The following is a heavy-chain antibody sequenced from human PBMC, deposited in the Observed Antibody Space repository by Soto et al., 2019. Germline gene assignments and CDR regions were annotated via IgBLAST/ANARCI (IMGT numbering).Heavy chain of an antibody. CDR1: GVTFMSYV. CDR3: AREFRGSQWPNPDNYLDP. Sequence: QMQLVQSGAEVRKPGSSVKVSCKASGVTFMSYVISWVRQAPGQGLEWMGGIIPLLGTTNYAQKFRDRVTTSADTSTDTSYMEPSSLRTDGTAVYYCAREFRGSQWPNPDNYLDPWGQATPVTVSS. J-gene: IGHJ5*02. CDR2: IIPLLGTT. D-gene: IGHD6-19*01. V-gene: IGHV1-69*06.